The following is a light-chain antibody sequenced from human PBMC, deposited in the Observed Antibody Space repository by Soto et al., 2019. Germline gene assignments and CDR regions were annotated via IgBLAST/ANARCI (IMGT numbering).Light chain of an antibody. CDR3: SSYASSGTLVL. CDR2: DVS. Sequence: QCALTQPASVSGSPGQSITISCTGTTSDVGGHNRVSWYQQHPGKAPKLMIFDVSNRPSGVSNRFSGSKSGNTASLTISGLQAEDEADYYCSSYASSGTLVLFGGGTKVTVL. V-gene: IGLV2-14*01. J-gene: IGLJ3*02. CDR1: TSDVGGHNR.